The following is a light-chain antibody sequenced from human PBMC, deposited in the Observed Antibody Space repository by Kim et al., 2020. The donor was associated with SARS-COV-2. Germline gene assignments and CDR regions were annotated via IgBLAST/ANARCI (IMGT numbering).Light chain of an antibody. Sequence: VAFGQTVSITCQGDSLRSYYASWYQQKPGQSPVLVIYGKNNRPSGIPDRFSGSSSGNTASLTITGAQAEDEADYYCNSRDSSGNHLVFGGGTQLTVL. J-gene: IGLJ2*01. V-gene: IGLV3-19*01. CDR2: GKN. CDR1: SLRSYY. CDR3: NSRDSSGNHLV.